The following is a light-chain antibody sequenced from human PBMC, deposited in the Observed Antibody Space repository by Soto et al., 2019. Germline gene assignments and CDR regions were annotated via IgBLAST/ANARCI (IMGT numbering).Light chain of an antibody. V-gene: IGLV1-47*02. J-gene: IGLJ1*01. CDR2: SNN. Sequence: QSVLTQPPSASGTPGQRVTISCSGSSSNIGSNYVYWYQQLPGTAPKLLIYSNNQRPSGVPDRFSGSKSGTSASLAISGLQSEDEADYYCEARDESPSYVFRNGTTVTVL. CDR1: SSNIGSNY. CDR3: EARDESPSYV.